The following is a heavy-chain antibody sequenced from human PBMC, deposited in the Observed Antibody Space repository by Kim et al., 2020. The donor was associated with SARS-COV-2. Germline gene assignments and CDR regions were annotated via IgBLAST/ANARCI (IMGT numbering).Heavy chain of an antibody. Sequence: ASVKVSCKASGYTFTNYTMHWVRQAPGQRLEWMGWINAGNGYTKYSQKFQGRVTITRDTSASTAYMELSSLRSEDTAVYYCAISRRIYYYGSGSYGIDVWGHGTTVTVSS. J-gene: IGHJ6*02. CDR1: GYTFTNYT. CDR2: INAGNGYT. V-gene: IGHV1-3*01. CDR3: AISRRIYYYGSGSYGIDV. D-gene: IGHD3-10*01.